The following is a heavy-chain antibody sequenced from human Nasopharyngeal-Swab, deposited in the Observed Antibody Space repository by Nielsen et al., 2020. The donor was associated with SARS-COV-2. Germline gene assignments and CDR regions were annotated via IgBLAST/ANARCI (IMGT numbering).Heavy chain of an antibody. Sequence: GESLKISCAASGFTFSSYGMHWVRQAPGKGLEWVAVISYDGSNKYYADSVKGRFTISRDNSKNTLYLQMNSLRAEDTAVYYCAREVQTGYSSGWTYYYYGMDVWGQGTTVTVSS. CDR1: GFTFSSYG. CDR3: AREVQTGYSSGWTYYYYGMDV. J-gene: IGHJ6*02. V-gene: IGHV3-30*03. CDR2: ISYDGSNK. D-gene: IGHD6-19*01.